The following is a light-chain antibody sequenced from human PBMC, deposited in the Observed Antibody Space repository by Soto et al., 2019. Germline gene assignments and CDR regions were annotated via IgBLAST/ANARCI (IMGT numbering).Light chain of an antibody. CDR2: SSN. J-gene: IGLJ2*01. CDR1: SSNIGTNY. Sequence: QSVLTQPPSASGTPGQRVTISCSGSSSNIGTNYVYWYQQLPGTAPKLLIYSSNQRPSGVPDRFSGSKSGTSASLAISGLRSEDEADYYCAAWDDSLRGPVFGGGTK. V-gene: IGLV1-47*02. CDR3: AAWDDSLRGPV.